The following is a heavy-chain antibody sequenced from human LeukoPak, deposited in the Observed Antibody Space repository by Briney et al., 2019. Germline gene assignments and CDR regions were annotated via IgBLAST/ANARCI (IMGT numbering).Heavy chain of an antibody. J-gene: IGHJ5*02. CDR3: ARDFSISWSNWFDP. CDR2: VYYSGDT. CDR1: GGSISGYY. V-gene: IGHV4-59*12. Sequence: SETLSLTCIVSGGSISGYYWSWIRQPPGKGLEWIGFVYYSGDTNYNPSLKSRVTISVDTSKNQFSLKLGSVTAADTAVYYCARDFSISWSNWFDPWGQGTLVTVSS. D-gene: IGHD6-13*01.